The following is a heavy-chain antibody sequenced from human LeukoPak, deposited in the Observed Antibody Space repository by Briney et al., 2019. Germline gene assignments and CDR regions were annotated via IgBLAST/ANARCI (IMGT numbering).Heavy chain of an antibody. CDR2: LSYDGSEK. Sequence: PGRSLRLSCVVSGFTFSTYGRFAMHWLRQAPGKGLEWVAVLSYDGSEKKYADSVKGRFTISRDNSKNIVYLEMNSLRVEDTAVYCCARDRDGSGSYFTYWFDPWGQGTLVTVSS. V-gene: IGHV3-30*01. D-gene: IGHD3-10*01. CDR3: ARDRDGSGSYFTYWFDP. CDR1: GFTFSTYGRFA. J-gene: IGHJ5*02.